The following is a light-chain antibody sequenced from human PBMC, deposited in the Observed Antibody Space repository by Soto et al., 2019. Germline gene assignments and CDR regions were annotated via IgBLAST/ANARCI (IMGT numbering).Light chain of an antibody. Sequence: QSALTQPASVSGSPGQSITISCTGTSSDVVGYNFVSWYQQHPGKAPRLMIFDVDNRPSGVSTRFSGSKSGNTASLTISGLQAEYEADYYCCSYSGSSTIVVFGGGTKLTVL. J-gene: IGLJ2*01. CDR3: CSYSGSSTIVV. V-gene: IGLV2-14*03. CDR1: SSDVVGYNF. CDR2: DVD.